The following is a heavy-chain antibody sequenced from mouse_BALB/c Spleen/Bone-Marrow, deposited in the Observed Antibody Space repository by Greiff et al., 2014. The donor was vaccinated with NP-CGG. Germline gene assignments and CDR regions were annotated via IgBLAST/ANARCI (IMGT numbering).Heavy chain of an antibody. CDR2: INPSNGRT. J-gene: IGHJ2*01. D-gene: IGHD1-2*01. CDR3: TNYGYD. CDR1: GYTFTSFW. V-gene: IGHV1S81*02. Sequence: QVQLQQSGAELVKPGASVKLSCKASGYTFTSFWVHWVKLRPGQGFEWIGEINPSNGRTNYNEKFKRKATLTVDKSSSTAYMQLSSLTSEDSAVYYCTNYGYDWGRGTTLTVSS.